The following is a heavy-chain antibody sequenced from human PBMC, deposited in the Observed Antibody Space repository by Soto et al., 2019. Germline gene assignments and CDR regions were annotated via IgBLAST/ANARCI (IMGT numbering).Heavy chain of an antibody. CDR1: GFAVSSNY. D-gene: IGHD4-4*01. V-gene: IGHV3-7*01. J-gene: IGHJ5*02. CDR2: IKPDESEK. CDR3: VRGGSNYAS. Sequence: QLVESGGNLIQPGGSLRLSCAASGFAVSSNYMTWVRQAPGKGLEWVARIKPDESEKKYADSVKGRFSISRDNAKNSMYLQMDSLRGEDTAVYYCVRGGSNYASWGQGTLVTVSS.